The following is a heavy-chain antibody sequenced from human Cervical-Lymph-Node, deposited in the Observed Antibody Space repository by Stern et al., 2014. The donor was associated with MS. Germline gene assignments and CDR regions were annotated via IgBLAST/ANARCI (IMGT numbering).Heavy chain of an antibody. D-gene: IGHD3-10*01. CDR1: GGTFSNYA. CDR2: SIPVFGTA. J-gene: IGHJ4*02. CDR3: AKEGSYSRFDY. V-gene: IGHV1-69*06. Sequence: VQLVESGAEVKKPWSSVKVSCKASGGTFSNYAINWARQAPGQGLEWMGGSIPVFGTANYAQKFHGRLTVTADKSTSTAYMELGNQRSEDTAVYYCAKEGSYSRFDYWGQGTLITVSS.